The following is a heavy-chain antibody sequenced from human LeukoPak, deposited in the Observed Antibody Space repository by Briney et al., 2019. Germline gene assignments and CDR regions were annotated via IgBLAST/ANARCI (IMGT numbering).Heavy chain of an antibody. D-gene: IGHD3-3*01. J-gene: IGHJ6*04. CDR2: IYSGGST. Sequence: GGSLRLSCAASGFTVSSNYMSRVRQAPGKGLEWVSVIYSGGSTYYADSVKGRFTISRDNSKNTLYLQMNSLRAEDTAVYYCARDKRAIFGVVPADVWGKGTTVTVSS. CDR1: GFTVSSNY. CDR3: ARDKRAIFGVVPADV. V-gene: IGHV3-53*01.